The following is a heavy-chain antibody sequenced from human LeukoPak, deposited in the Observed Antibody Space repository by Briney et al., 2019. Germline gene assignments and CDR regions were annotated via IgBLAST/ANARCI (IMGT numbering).Heavy chain of an antibody. CDR2: ISACNGNT. CDR3: ARGPQTYYDILTGIKTYYYYMDV. J-gene: IGHJ6*03. Sequence: GASVKVSCKASGYTFTSYGISWVRQAPGQGLEWMGWISACNGNTNYAQKLQGRVTMTTDTSTSTAYMELRSLRSDDTAVYYCARGPQTYYDILTGIKTYYYYMDVWGKGTTVTVSS. V-gene: IGHV1-18*01. CDR1: GYTFTSYG. D-gene: IGHD3-9*01.